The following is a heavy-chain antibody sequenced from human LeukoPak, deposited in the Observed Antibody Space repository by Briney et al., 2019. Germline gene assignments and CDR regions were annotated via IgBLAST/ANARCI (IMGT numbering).Heavy chain of an antibody. J-gene: IGHJ6*03. CDR1: GGSISGYY. D-gene: IGHD4-11*01. V-gene: IGHV4-59*01. Sequence: SETLSLTCTVPGGSISGYYWSWIRQPPGKGLEYIGYIYYSGSTNYNPSLKSRVTISVDTSKNQFSLKLSSVTAADTAVYYCARRLDYSNLYYYYYMDVWGKGTTVTVSS. CDR2: IYYSGST. CDR3: ARRLDYSNLYYYYYMDV.